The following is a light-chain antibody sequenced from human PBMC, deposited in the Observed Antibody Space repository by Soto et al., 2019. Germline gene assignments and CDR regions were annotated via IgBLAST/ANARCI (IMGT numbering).Light chain of an antibody. Sequence: EIVLTQSPGTLSLSPGERATLSCRASQSVSGMAWYQQIRGQAPRLLIYGASTRATGIPDRFSGSGSGTDFTLTISRPEPEDFSVYYCQQYGSSLTTFGQGTRLEIK. CDR2: GAS. CDR1: QSVSG. J-gene: IGKJ5*01. V-gene: IGKV3-20*01. CDR3: QQYGSSLTT.